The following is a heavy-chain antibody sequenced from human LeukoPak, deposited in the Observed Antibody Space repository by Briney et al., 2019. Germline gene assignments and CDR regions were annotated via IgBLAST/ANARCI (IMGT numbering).Heavy chain of an antibody. Sequence: GGSLRLSCAASGFTFSSYAMSWVRQAPGKGLEWVSAISGSGGSTYYADSVKGRLTISRDNAKNTVYLQINSLRAEDTAMYYCARGRNGFFDYWGHGTLVTVSS. CDR1: GFTFSSYA. J-gene: IGHJ4*01. CDR2: ISGSGGST. V-gene: IGHV3-23*01. D-gene: IGHD5-24*01. CDR3: ARGRNGFFDY.